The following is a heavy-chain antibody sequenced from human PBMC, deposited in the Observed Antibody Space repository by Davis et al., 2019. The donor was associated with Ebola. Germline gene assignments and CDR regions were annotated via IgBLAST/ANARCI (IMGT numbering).Heavy chain of an antibody. CDR3: ARAQFPTTSDH. D-gene: IGHD1-1*01. V-gene: IGHV1-18*01. Sequence: ASVKVSCKASRGTFGSYAISWVRQAPGQGLEWMGWINPHNGNTNYVQNVQGRVTMTTDTSTSTAYMEVGSLRSDDTAVYYCARAQFPTTSDHWGQGTLVTVSS. J-gene: IGHJ4*02. CDR2: INPHNGNT. CDR1: RGTFGSYA.